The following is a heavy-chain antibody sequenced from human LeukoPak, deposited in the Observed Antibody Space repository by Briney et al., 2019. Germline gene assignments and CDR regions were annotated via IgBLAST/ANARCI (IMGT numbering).Heavy chain of an antibody. CDR1: GFTFSDYY. CDR2: ISGSSTYT. Sequence: PGGSLRLSCASSGFTFSDYYMSWIRQAPGKGLEWVSHISGSSTYTNYADSVKGRFTISRDNANNSLYLQMNSLTAEDTAVYYCARGRVRMDVWGQGTTVTVSS. V-gene: IGHV3-11*06. CDR3: ARGRVRMDV. J-gene: IGHJ6*02.